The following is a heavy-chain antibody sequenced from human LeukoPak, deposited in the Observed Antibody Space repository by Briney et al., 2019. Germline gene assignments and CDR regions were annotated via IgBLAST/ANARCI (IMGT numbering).Heavy chain of an antibody. D-gene: IGHD3-22*01. CDR1: GGTFSSYA. CDR2: IIPIFGTA. Sequence: SVKVSCKASGGTFSSYATSWVRQAPGQGLEWMGGIIPIFGTANYAQKFQGRVTITADESTSTAYMELSSLRSEDTAVYYCASYYYDSSGYSDYWGQGTLVTVSS. J-gene: IGHJ4*02. V-gene: IGHV1-69*13. CDR3: ASYYYDSSGYSDY.